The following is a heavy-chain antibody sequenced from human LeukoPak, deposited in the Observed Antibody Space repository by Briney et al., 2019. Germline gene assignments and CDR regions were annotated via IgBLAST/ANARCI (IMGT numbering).Heavy chain of an antibody. CDR1: GFTFDDYA. J-gene: IGHJ5*02. CDR2: ISGSGGST. V-gene: IGHV3-23*01. CDR3: AKDRKGAIDP. Sequence: GGSLRLSCAASGFTFDDYAMHWVRQAPGKGLEWVSAISGSGGSTYYADSVKGRFTNSRDNSKNTLYLQMNSLRAEDTAVYYCAKDRKGAIDPWGQGTLVTVSS. D-gene: IGHD3-16*01.